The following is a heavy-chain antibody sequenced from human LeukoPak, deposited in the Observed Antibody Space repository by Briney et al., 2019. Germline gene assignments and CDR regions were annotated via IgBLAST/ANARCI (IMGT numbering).Heavy chain of an antibody. CDR1: GYTFTSYY. CDR3: ARLIAAAGIYLDP. D-gene: IGHD6-13*01. V-gene: IGHV1-46*01. CDR2: INPSGGGT. Sequence: ASVKVSCKASGYTFTSYYMHWVRQAPGQGLEWMGIINPSGGGTSYAQKFQGRVTMTRDMSTSTVYMELSSLRSEDTAVYYCARLIAAAGIYLDPWGQGTLVTVSS. J-gene: IGHJ5*02.